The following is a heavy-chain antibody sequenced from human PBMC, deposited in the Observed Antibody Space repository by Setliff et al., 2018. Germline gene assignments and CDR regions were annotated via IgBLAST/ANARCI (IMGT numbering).Heavy chain of an antibody. J-gene: IGHJ3*02. D-gene: IGHD2-15*01. CDR1: GYMFTSSG. V-gene: IGHV1-18*01. Sequence: ASVKVSCKASGYMFTSSGINWVRQAPGQGLEWMGWISGFNGVTKYAQKLQGRVTLATDTSTNMAYLELSSLRSDDTAVYFCALTTLSLCSGGTCPNAFDIWGQETMVTVSS. CDR2: ISGFNGVT. CDR3: ALTTLSLCSGGTCPNAFDI.